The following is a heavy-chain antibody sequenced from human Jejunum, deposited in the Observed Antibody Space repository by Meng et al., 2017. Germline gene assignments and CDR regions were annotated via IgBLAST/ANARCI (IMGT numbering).Heavy chain of an antibody. Sequence: QVQLQESGPGLVRPSGTLTLTCSVSCDSISSNNRWTWVRQPPGRGLEWIGEIYHGGDTNYNPSLTSPVTISVDKPKNQFTLRLNSVTAADTAIYYCARDWGCRDGYCFSGLLEFWGQGILVTVSS. CDR2: IYHGGDT. J-gene: IGHJ4*02. V-gene: IGHV4-4*02. CDR3: ARDWGCRDGYCFSGLLEF. CDR1: CDSISSNNR. D-gene: IGHD2-15*01.